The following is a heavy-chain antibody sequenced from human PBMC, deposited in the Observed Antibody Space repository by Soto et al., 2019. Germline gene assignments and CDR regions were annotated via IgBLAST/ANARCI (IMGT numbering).Heavy chain of an antibody. V-gene: IGHV3-23*01. D-gene: IGHD5-12*01. J-gene: IGHJ5*02. CDR3: VKDVRVGDDWTNA. CDR2: IRGSGGPT. Sequence: DVQLLESGGDLVQPGGSLRLSCAASGFIFSNYAMSWVRQAPGKGLEWVSLIRGSGGPTNYADSVKGRFTVYRDNSKDIRLRQMNSLRAEDTAVYYWVKDVRVGDDWTNAWGQGTLVTVSS. CDR1: GFIFSNYA.